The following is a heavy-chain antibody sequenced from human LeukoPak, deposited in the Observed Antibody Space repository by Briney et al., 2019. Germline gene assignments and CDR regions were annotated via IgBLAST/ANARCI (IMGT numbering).Heavy chain of an antibody. Sequence: GGSLRLSCAASGFSFSPYSMNWLRQAPGKGLEWISYIDSSSGTIYYADSVRGRFTISGDNAKNSLYLQMNSLRAEDTAVYYCARVRSPYYYESSGYYHYDAFDIWGQGTMVTVSS. J-gene: IGHJ3*02. D-gene: IGHD3-22*01. CDR2: IDSSSGTI. CDR1: GFSFSPYS. V-gene: IGHV3-48*01. CDR3: ARVRSPYYYESSGYYHYDAFDI.